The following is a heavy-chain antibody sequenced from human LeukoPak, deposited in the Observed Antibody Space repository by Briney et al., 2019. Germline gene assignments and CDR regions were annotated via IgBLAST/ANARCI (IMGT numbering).Heavy chain of an antibody. Sequence: ASVKVSCKAPGYTFTSYGISWVRQAPGQGLEWMGWISAYNGNTNYAQKLQGRVTMTTDTSTSTAYMELRSLRSDDTAVYYCARDLDGYYGSGSYYKFDYWGQGTLVTVSS. CDR2: ISAYNGNT. J-gene: IGHJ4*02. V-gene: IGHV1-18*01. CDR3: ARDLDGYYGSGSYYKFDY. D-gene: IGHD3-10*01. CDR1: GYTFTSYG.